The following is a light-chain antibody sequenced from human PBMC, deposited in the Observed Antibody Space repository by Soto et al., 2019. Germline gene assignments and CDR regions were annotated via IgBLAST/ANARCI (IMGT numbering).Light chain of an antibody. CDR3: QQYASSPLLT. J-gene: IGKJ4*01. CDR1: QTIGGTY. CDR2: GTS. Sequence: EKVMTQSPATLSVSPGETAPLSCRASQTIGGTYLAWYQQKPGQAPRLLIFGTSSRATGIPDRFSGSGSGTDFTLSISRLEPEDFAVYYCQQYASSPLLTFGGGTKVDIK. V-gene: IGKV3-20*01.